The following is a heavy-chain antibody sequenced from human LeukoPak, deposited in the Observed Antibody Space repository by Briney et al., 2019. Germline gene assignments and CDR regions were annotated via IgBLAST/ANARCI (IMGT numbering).Heavy chain of an antibody. V-gene: IGHV3-30*02. Sequence: PGGSLRLSCAASGFTFSSYGMHWVRQAPGKGLEWVAFIRYDGSNKYYADSVKGRFTISRDNSKNTLYLQMNSLRAEDTAVYYCAKDRHSGYDYYYYYYMDVWGKGTTVTISS. CDR3: AKDRHSGYDYYYYYYMDV. D-gene: IGHD5-12*01. CDR2: IRYDGSNK. CDR1: GFTFSSYG. J-gene: IGHJ6*03.